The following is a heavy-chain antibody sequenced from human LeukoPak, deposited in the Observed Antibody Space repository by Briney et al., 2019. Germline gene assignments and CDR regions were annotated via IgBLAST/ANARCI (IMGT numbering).Heavy chain of an antibody. Sequence: ETLSLTCTVSGVSISSTSSYWGWIRQSPRTGLEWIGNIYSSGSTYYNPSLKSRVTISIDTSENQFSLKLTSVTAADTAVYYCARKREGPTTGIDYWGQGTLVTVSS. V-gene: IGHV4-39*07. J-gene: IGHJ4*02. CDR3: ARKREGPTTGIDY. CDR1: GVSISSTSSY. D-gene: IGHD1-26*01. CDR2: IYSSGST.